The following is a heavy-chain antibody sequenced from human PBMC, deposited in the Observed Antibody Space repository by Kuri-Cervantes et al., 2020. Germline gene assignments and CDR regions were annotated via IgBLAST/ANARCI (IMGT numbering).Heavy chain of an antibody. J-gene: IGHJ2*01. CDR2: IYYRGNT. Sequence: SETLSLTCTVSGGSISSHYWGWIRQPPGKGLEWIAYIYYRGNTNYNPSLKSRVTMSVDMSKNQFSLKLSSVTAADTAVYYCASEGRYYDCSGYLWGRGTLVTVSS. V-gene: IGHV4-59*11. CDR1: GGSISSHY. CDR3: ASEGRYYDCSGYL. D-gene: IGHD3-22*01.